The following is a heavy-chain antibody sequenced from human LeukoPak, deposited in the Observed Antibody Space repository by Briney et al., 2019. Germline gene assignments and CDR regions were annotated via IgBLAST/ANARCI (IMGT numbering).Heavy chain of an antibody. V-gene: IGHV4-38-2*01. Sequence: PSETLSLTCAVSGYSISRSYYWGWIRQPPGKGLEWIGSMYHSGDTYYNPSLKGRVTKSVDTSKNQFSLKLTSVTAADTAVYYCARWYSSSGYFDYWGQGTLVTVSS. J-gene: IGHJ4*02. CDR2: MYHSGDT. D-gene: IGHD6-13*01. CDR3: ARWYSSSGYFDY. CDR1: GYSISRSYY.